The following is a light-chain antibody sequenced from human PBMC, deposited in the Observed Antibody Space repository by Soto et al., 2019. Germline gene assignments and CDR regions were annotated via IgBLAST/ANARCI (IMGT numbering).Light chain of an antibody. CDR3: SSYAGSNTVYV. Sequence: QSVLTQPPSASGSPGQSVTISCTGTSSDVGGYNSVSWYQQHPGKDPKLIIYEVSKRPSGVPDRFSGSKSGNTASLTVSGLQAEDEADYYCSSYAGSNTVYVFGTGTKLTVL. J-gene: IGLJ1*01. CDR1: SSDVGGYNS. V-gene: IGLV2-8*01. CDR2: EVS.